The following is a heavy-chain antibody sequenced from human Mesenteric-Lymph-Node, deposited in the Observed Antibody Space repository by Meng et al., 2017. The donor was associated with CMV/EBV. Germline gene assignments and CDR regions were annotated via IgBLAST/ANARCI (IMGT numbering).Heavy chain of an antibody. Sequence: GESLKISCAASGFTFRSYAMSWVRQAPGKGLEWVSTISGSANNTYYADSMKGRFTISRDNSKITLYLQMSSLTAEDTAVYYCATDIILVPGAIGSFDYWGRGALVTVSS. CDR2: ISGSANNT. J-gene: IGHJ4*02. CDR1: GFTFRSYA. CDR3: ATDIILVPGAIGSFDY. V-gene: IGHV3-23*01. D-gene: IGHD2-2*01.